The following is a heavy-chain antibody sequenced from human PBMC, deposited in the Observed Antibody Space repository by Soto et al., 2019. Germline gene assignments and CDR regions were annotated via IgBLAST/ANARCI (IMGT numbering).Heavy chain of an antibody. CDR3: ARDFYPVAYFFDY. D-gene: IGHD2-21*01. CDR1: GYTFTNHG. CDR2: VSGYNDKT. J-gene: IGHJ4*02. Sequence: ASVKVSCKASGYTFTNHGISWVRQAPGQGLEWVGRVSGYNDKTKSAQKFQGRVTMTTDTSTSTAYMELRSLRSDDTAVYYCARDFYPVAYFFDYWGQGTLVTVSS. V-gene: IGHV1-18*04.